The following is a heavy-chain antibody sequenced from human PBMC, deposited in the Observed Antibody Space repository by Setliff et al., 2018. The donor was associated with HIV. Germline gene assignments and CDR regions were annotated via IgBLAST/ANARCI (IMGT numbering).Heavy chain of an antibody. CDR2: ISAYNGNT. Sequence: ASVKVSCKASGYTFTSYGISWVRQAPGQGLEWMGWISAYNGNTNYAQKFQGRVTMTTDTSTSTAYMELRSLRSDDTAVYYCARENTYDSSGWGAFDIWGPGTMVTVSS. CDR3: ARENTYDSSGWGAFDI. V-gene: IGHV1-18*01. CDR1: GYTFTSYG. J-gene: IGHJ3*02. D-gene: IGHD3-22*01.